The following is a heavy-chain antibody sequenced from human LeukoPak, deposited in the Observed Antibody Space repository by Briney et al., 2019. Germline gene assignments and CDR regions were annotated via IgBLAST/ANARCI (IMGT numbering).Heavy chain of an antibody. CDR2: ISSSSSYI. D-gene: IGHD5-18*01. J-gene: IGHJ4*02. Sequence: GGSLRLSCAASGFTFSSYSMNWVRQAPGKGLEWGSSISSSSSYIYYADSVKGRFTISRDNAKNPLYLQMNSLRAEDTAVYYCARVTGRVDTAMVKSDYWGQGTLVTVSS. CDR3: ARVTGRVDTAMVKSDY. CDR1: GFTFSSYS. V-gene: IGHV3-21*01.